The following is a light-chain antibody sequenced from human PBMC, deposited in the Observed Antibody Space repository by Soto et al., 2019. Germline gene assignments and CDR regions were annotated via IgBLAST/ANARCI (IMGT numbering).Light chain of an antibody. J-gene: IGLJ2*01. Sequence: QSVLTQPASVAGSPGQSITISRTGTSSGVGGYNYVSWYQQHPGKAPKLMIYDVSNRPSGVSNRFSGSKSGNTASLTISGLQAEDEADYYCSSYTSSSALVVFGGGTKLTVL. CDR3: SSYTSSSALVV. CDR1: SSGVGGYNY. V-gene: IGLV2-14*01. CDR2: DVS.